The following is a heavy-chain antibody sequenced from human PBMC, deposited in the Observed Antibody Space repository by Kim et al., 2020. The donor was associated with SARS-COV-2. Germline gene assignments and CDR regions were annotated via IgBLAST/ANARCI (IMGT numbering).Heavy chain of an antibody. V-gene: IGHV1-69*04. CDR1: GGTFSSYA. D-gene: IGHD6-19*01. Sequence: SVKVSCKASGGTFSSYAISWVRQAPGQGLEWMGRIIPILGIANYAQKFQGRVTITADKSTSTAYMELSSLRSEDTAVYYCARDLSRGGSGSRPRGGMDVWGQGTTVTVSS. J-gene: IGHJ6*02. CDR2: IIPILGIA. CDR3: ARDLSRGGSGSRPRGGMDV.